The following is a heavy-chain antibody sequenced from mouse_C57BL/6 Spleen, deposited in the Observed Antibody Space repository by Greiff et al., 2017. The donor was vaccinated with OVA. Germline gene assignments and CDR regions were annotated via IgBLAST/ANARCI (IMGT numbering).Heavy chain of an antibody. CDR3: ARSRYDYENAMDY. J-gene: IGHJ4*01. CDR2: IDPSDSET. V-gene: IGHV1-52*01. CDR1: GYTFTSYW. D-gene: IGHD2-4*01. Sequence: VQLQQPGAELVRPGSSVKLSCKASGYTFTSYWMHWVKQRPIQGLEWIGNIDPSDSETHYNQKFKDKATLTVDKSSSTAYMQLSSLTSEDSAFYYCARSRYDYENAMDYWGQGTSVTVSS.